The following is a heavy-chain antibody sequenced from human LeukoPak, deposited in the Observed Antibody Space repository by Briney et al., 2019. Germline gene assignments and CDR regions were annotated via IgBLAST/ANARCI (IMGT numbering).Heavy chain of an antibody. CDR1: GFTFSSYA. CDR2: ISSNGGST. V-gene: IGHV3-64*01. D-gene: IGHD6-13*01. CDR3: ARVRVAAADYMDV. J-gene: IGHJ6*03. Sequence: PGGSLRLSCAASGFTFSSYAMHWVRQAPGKGLEYVSAISSNGGSTYYANSVKGRFTISRDNSKNTLYLQMNSLRAEDTAVYYCARVRVAAADYMDVWGKGTTVTVSS.